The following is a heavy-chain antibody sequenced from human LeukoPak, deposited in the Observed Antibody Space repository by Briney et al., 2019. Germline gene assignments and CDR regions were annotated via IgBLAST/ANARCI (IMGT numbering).Heavy chain of an antibody. D-gene: IGHD6-13*01. CDR3: ARVAPTYSSSWLFTHDAFDI. CDR1: GHTFTSYD. CDR2: MNPNSGNT. J-gene: IGHJ3*02. V-gene: IGHV1-8*01. Sequence: ASVKVSCKASGHTFTSYDINWVRQATGQGLEWMGWMNPNSGNTGYAQKFQGRVTMTRNASISTAYMELSSLRSEDTAMYYCARVAPTYSSSWLFTHDAFDIWGQGTMVTVSS.